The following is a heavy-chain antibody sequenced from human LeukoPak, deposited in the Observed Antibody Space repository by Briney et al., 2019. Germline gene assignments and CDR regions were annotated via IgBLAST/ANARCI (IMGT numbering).Heavy chain of an antibody. CDR3: ATLTGGDDAFDI. J-gene: IGHJ3*02. CDR1: GGSISSYY. D-gene: IGHD4-23*01. Sequence: SETLSLTCTVSGGSISSYYWSWIRQPPGKGLEWIGYIFYTGSTNYNPSLESRVTISVLTSKNRFSLKLSSVTAADTAVYYCATLTGGDDAFDIWGRGTMVTVSS. V-gene: IGHV4-59*01. CDR2: IFYTGST.